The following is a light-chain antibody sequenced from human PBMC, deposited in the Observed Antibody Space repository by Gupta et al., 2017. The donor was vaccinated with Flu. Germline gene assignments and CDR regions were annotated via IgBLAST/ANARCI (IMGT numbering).Light chain of an antibody. J-gene: IGKJ1*01. CDR2: NSY. CDR3: QHYSARPPWT. V-gene: IGKV3-15*01. Sequence: ATLSVSLGERVTVACRATQSISNNLAWYQQKPGQPPRLLIYNSYTRATDIPARFSGAGSGTDFTLTIDSRRSEDFAVYYCQHYSARPPWTFGPGTKVDLK. CDR1: QSISNN.